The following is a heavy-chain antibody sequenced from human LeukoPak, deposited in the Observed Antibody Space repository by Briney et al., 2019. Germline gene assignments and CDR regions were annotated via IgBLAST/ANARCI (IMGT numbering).Heavy chain of an antibody. CDR1: GYTFTNYL. J-gene: IGHJ4*02. Sequence: GASVKVSCRASGYTFTNYLMHWVRQAPGQGLEWMGCINPNSGGTNYARKFQGRVTMTRDTSSSTAYMDLSRLRSDDTAVYYCASALDSGWYGSDYWGQGTLVTVSS. V-gene: IGHV1-2*02. CDR2: INPNSGGT. CDR3: ASALDSGWYGSDY. D-gene: IGHD6-19*01.